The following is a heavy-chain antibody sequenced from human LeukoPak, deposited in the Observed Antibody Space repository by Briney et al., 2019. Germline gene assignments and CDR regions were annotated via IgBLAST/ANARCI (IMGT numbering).Heavy chain of an antibody. CDR1: GGSISSGDYY. V-gene: IGHV4-30-4*08. D-gene: IGHD3-16*02. Sequence: SQTLSLTCTVSGGSISSGDYYWSWIRQPPEKGLEWIGYIYYSGSTYYNPSLKSRVTISVDTSKNQFSLKLSSVTAADTAVYYCARELPYYDYVWGSYRIIDYWGQGTLVTVSS. J-gene: IGHJ4*02. CDR2: IYYSGST. CDR3: ARELPYYDYVWGSYRIIDY.